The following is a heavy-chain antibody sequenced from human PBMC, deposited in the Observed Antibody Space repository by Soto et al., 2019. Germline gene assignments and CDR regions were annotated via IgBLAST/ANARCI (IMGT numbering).Heavy chain of an antibody. Sequence: SETLSRSCTCYVGSITSYYWSWIRQPPGKGLEWIVYIYYSGSTNYNPSLKSRVTISVDTSKNQFSLKLTSVTAADTAVYYCARPESRSALDAFDIWGQGTMVTVSS. CDR1: VGSITSYY. V-gene: IGHV4-59*01. CDR2: IYYSGST. J-gene: IGHJ3*02. CDR3: ARPESRSALDAFDI.